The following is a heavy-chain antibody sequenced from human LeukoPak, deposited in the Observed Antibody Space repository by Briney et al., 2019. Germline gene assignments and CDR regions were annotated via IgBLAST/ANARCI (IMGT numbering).Heavy chain of an antibody. Sequence: ASVKVSCTASGYNFTTYFVHWVRQAPGQGLEWMGIIDPSDGSTSHAQKFQGRVTMTRDTSTSTVYMELSSLRSEDTAVYFCARGCRVVPGVHNVGRTQYYNGMDVWGQGTTVTVSS. CDR3: ARGCRVVPGVHNVGRTQYYNGMDV. J-gene: IGHJ6*02. CDR2: IDPSDGST. V-gene: IGHV1-46*01. D-gene: IGHD2-2*01. CDR1: GYNFTTYF.